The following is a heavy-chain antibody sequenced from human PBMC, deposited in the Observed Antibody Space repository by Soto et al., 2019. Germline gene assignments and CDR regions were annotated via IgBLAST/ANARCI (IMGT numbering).Heavy chain of an antibody. D-gene: IGHD1-26*01. Sequence: PGKSLKIACKGSEYSFTTYWIGWVRQMPGKGLEWMGFIYPGDSETRYSPSFQGQVAISADKSISTAYLQWSSLKASDTAMYYCARLFGSGNYYTPMDYWGKGTLVTVSS. CDR2: IYPGDSET. J-gene: IGHJ4*02. V-gene: IGHV5-51*03. CDR3: ARLFGSGNYYTPMDY. CDR1: EYSFTTYW.